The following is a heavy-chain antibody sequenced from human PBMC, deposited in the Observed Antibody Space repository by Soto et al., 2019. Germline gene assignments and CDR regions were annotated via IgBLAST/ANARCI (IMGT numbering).Heavy chain of an antibody. CDR3: ARDERGTCTSPSCYYFDY. CDR2: TSANNDNT. J-gene: IGHJ4*02. D-gene: IGHD2-2*01. Sequence: GASVKVSCKASGYTFSRYGVSWVRQAPGQGLEWMAWTSANNDNTNFAQKLQGRVALTTDTSTGTAYMELRSLRSDDTAVYYCARDERGTCTSPSCYYFDYWGQGTLVTVSS. CDR1: GYTFSRYG. V-gene: IGHV1-18*04.